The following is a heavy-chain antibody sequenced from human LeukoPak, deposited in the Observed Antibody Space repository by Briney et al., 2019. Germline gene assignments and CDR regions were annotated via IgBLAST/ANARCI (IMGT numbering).Heavy chain of an antibody. V-gene: IGHV1-18*01. CDR3: ARDHGSPCSSGWYIGNNWFDP. D-gene: IGHD6-19*01. CDR2: ISAYNGNT. CDR1: GYTFTSYG. Sequence: ASVKVSCKASGYTFTSYGISWVRQAPGQGLEWMGWISAYNGNTNYAQKLQGRVTMTTDTSTSTAYMELRSLRSDDTAVYYCARDHGSPCSSGWYIGNNWFDPWGQGTLVTVSS. J-gene: IGHJ5*02.